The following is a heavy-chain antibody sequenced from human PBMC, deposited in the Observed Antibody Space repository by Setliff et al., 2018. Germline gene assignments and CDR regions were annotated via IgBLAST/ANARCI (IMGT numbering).Heavy chain of an antibody. J-gene: IGHJ3*02. CDR1: VYSISRDCH. Sequence: SETLSLTCAVSVYSISRDCHWGWIRQPPGKGLEWIGSIYYSGNTYYNASLKGRVTISGDTSKNQFSLKLSSVTAADTAVYYCARGLSYYDSSGYLLAPYAFDIWGQGTMVTVSS. D-gene: IGHD3-22*01. CDR2: IYYSGNT. V-gene: IGHV4-38-2*01. CDR3: ARGLSYYDSSGYLLAPYAFDI.